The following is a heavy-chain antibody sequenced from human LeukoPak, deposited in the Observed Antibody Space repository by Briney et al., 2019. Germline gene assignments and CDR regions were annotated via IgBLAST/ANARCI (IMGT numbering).Heavy chain of an antibody. CDR3: ARDWEYSSSSVY. J-gene: IGHJ4*02. Sequence: PGGSLRLSCAASGFTFSSYAMSWVRQAPGKGLEWVSTMSGSGGTTYYADSVKGRFIISRDSSKNTMYLQMNSLRAEDTAIYYCARDWEYSSSSVYWGQGTLVTVSS. V-gene: IGHV3-23*01. CDR2: MSGSGGTT. D-gene: IGHD6-6*01. CDR1: GFTFSSYA.